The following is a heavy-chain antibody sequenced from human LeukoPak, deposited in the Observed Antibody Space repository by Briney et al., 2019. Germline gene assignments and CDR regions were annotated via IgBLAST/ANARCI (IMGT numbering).Heavy chain of an antibody. Sequence: SETLSLTCIVSSGFISSYYWSWIRQTPGKGLEWIAFINYSGRIKYNPSLQSRVSISLDTSKNHFSLQLRSVMAADTAVYYCARLVDYDNSGDPDIFDIWGQGTIVGIS. CDR1: SGFISSYY. V-gene: IGHV4-59*01. J-gene: IGHJ3*02. CDR3: ARLVDYDNSGDPDIFDI. D-gene: IGHD3-22*01. CDR2: INYSGRI.